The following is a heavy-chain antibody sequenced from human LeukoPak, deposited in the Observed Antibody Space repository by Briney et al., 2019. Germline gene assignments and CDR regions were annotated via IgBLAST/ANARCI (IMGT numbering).Heavy chain of an antibody. J-gene: IGHJ4*02. CDR2: IYTSGST. CDR1: GGSISSYY. Sequence: SETLSLTCTVSGGSISSYYWSWIRQPAGKGLGWIGRIYTSGSTSYNPSLKSRVTMSVDTSKNQFSLKLSSVTAADTAVYYCARGRYYYDSSWFDYWGQGTLVTVSS. V-gene: IGHV4-4*07. CDR3: ARGRYYYDSSWFDY. D-gene: IGHD3-22*01.